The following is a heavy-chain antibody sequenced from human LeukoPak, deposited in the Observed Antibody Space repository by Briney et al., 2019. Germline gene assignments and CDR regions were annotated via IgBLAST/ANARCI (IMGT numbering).Heavy chain of an antibody. CDR3: ARDRESESDSEGDY. CDR2: IKKGGSEI. D-gene: IGHD4-11*01. V-gene: IGHV3-7*01. Sequence: PGGSLRLSCSASGFTMSRFWMRWVRQAQGKGLEYVAIIKKGGSEIFHIDSVKVRFTISRHDATNSLYLQMNSLRVEDTALYYCARDRESESDSEGDYWGQGTLVTVSS. CDR1: GFTMSRFW. J-gene: IGHJ4*02.